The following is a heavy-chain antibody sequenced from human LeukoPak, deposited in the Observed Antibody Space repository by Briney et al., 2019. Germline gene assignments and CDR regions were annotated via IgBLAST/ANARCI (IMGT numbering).Heavy chain of an antibody. Sequence: SETLSLTCTVSGGSISSSSYYWGWIRQPPGKGLEWIGSIYYSGSTNYNPSLKSRVTIPVDTSKNQFSLKLSSVTAADTAVYYCARVYYSSSYDYWYFDLWGRGTLVTVSS. CDR3: ARVYYSSSYDYWYFDL. D-gene: IGHD6-13*01. CDR1: GGSISSSSYY. J-gene: IGHJ2*01. CDR2: IYYSGST. V-gene: IGHV4-39*07.